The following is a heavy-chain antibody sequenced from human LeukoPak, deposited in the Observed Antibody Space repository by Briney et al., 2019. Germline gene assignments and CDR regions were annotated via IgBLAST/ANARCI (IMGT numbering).Heavy chain of an antibody. V-gene: IGHV4-59*01. CDR3: ARSIVVVPAAHMGGWFDP. CDR2: IYYSGST. CDR1: GGSISSYY. Sequence: SETLSLTCTVSGGSISSYYWSWIRQPPGKGLEWIGCIYYSGSTNYNPSLKSRVTISVDTSKNQFSLKLSSVTAADTAVYYCARSIVVVPAAHMGGWFDPWGQGTLVTVSS. J-gene: IGHJ5*02. D-gene: IGHD2-2*01.